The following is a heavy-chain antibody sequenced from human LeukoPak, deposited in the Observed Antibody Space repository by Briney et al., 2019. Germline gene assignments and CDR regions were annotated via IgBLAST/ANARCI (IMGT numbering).Heavy chain of an antibody. V-gene: IGHV1-18*01. CDR3: ARMGYYDFWSGYSPPPHYNWFDP. J-gene: IGHJ5*02. CDR2: ISAYNGNT. Sequence: ASVKVSCKASGYTFTSYGISWVRQAPGQGLEWMGWISAYNGNTNYAQKLQGRVTMTTDTSTSTAYMELRSLRSDDTAAYYCARMGYYDFWSGYSPPPHYNWFDPWGQGTLVTVSS. D-gene: IGHD3-3*01. CDR1: GYTFTSYG.